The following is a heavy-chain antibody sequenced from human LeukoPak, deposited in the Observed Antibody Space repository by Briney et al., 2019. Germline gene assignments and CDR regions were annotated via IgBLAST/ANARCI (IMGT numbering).Heavy chain of an antibody. CDR2: IYPGDSDT. Sequence: GESLKISCKGSGYSFTSYWIGWVRQMPGKGLEWMGLIYPGDSDTRYSPSFQGQVTMSVDMSINTAYLQWSSLKASDTAMYYCARQPTYYYDASSYYFFDHWGQGSLVTVSS. CDR1: GYSFTSYW. D-gene: IGHD3-22*01. J-gene: IGHJ4*02. CDR3: ARQPTYYYDASSYYFFDH. V-gene: IGHV5-51*01.